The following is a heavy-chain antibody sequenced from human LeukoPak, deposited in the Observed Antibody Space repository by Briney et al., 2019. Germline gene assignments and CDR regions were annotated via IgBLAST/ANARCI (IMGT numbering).Heavy chain of an antibody. J-gene: IGHJ4*02. CDR1: GFTVSSNY. CDR2: IYSGGST. Sequence: GGSLRLSCAASGFTVSSNYMSWVRQAPGKGLEWVSVIYSGGSTYYADSVKGRFTISRDNSKNTLYLQMNSLRAEDTAVYYCARDSGIAAAESDYWGQGTLVTVSS. CDR3: ARDSGIAAAESDY. D-gene: IGHD6-13*01. V-gene: IGHV3-53*01.